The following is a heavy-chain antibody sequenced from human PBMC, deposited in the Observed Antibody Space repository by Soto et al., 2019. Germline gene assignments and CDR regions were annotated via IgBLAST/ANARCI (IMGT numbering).Heavy chain of an antibody. CDR2: ISYDGSNK. V-gene: IGHV3-30-3*01. Sequence: GGSLRLSCAASGFTFSSYAMHWVRQAPGKGLEWVAVISYDGSNKYYADSVKGRFTIFRDNSKNTLYLQMNSLRAEDTAVYYCARDVGFWIFGVVIGEYYYYGMGVWGQGTTVTVSS. D-gene: IGHD3-3*01. J-gene: IGHJ6*02. CDR1: GFTFSSYA. CDR3: ARDVGFWIFGVVIGEYYYYGMGV.